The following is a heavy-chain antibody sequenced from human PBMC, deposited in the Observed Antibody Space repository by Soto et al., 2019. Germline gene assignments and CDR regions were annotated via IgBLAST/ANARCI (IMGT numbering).Heavy chain of an antibody. CDR1: GYTFTSYA. Sequence: QVQLVQSRAEVKKPGASVKFSCKASGYTFTSYAMHWVRQARGQRREWMGWINAGNGNTKYSQKSQGRVTINRDTSANTAFKVQISRLYEEAAVYYCGRKGCSGGSCCVGGFDPWGQGTLVTVSS. V-gene: IGHV1-3*01. J-gene: IGHJ5*02. CDR3: GRKGCSGGSCCVGGFDP. CDR2: INAGNGNT. D-gene: IGHD2-15*01.